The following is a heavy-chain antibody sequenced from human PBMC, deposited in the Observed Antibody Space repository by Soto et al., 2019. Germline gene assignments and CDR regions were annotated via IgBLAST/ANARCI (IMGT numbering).Heavy chain of an antibody. CDR3: ARDRSSAWTTGGDLFDY. J-gene: IGHJ4*02. CDR2: IYSGGKT. Sequence: EVQLVESGGGLVQPGGSLRLSCAASGFTVSTNYMSWVRQAPGKGLECVSVIYSGGKTYYADSVKGRFTISRDDSKNTLYLQMNSLRPEDTAVYYCARDRSSAWTTGGDLFDYWGQGTLVTVSS. CDR1: GFTVSTNY. V-gene: IGHV3-66*01. D-gene: IGHD6-25*01.